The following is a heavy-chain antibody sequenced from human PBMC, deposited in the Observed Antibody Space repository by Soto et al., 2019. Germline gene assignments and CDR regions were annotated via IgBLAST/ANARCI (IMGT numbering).Heavy chain of an antibody. CDR1: GYTFTSYG. CDR3: AREAPDLGYCSGGSCYNVGDNWFDP. Sequence: QVQLVQSGAEVKKPGASVKVSCKASGYTFTSYGISWVRQAPGQGLEWMGWISAYNGNTNYAQKLQGRVTMTTDTATSTDYMEQSSLRSDDTAVYYCAREAPDLGYCSGGSCYNVGDNWFDPWGQGTLVNVSS. V-gene: IGHV1-18*01. D-gene: IGHD2-15*01. J-gene: IGHJ5*02. CDR2: ISAYNGNT.